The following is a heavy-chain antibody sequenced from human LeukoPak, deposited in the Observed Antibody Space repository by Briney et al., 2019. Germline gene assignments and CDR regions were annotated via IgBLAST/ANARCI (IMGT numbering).Heavy chain of an antibody. V-gene: IGHV1-2*02. CDR3: ARELGMTTVTTDQYYYYYMDV. Sequence: ASVKVSCKTSGYTFTGYYMHWVRQAPGQGLEWMGWINPNSGGTNYAQKFQGRVTMTRDTSISTAYMELSRLRSDDTAVYYCARELGMTTVTTDQYYYYYMDVWGKGTTVTISS. D-gene: IGHD4-17*01. CDR2: INPNSGGT. J-gene: IGHJ6*03. CDR1: GYTFTGYY.